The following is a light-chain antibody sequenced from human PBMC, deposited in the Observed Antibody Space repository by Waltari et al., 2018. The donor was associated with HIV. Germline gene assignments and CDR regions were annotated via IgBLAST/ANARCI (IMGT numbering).Light chain of an antibody. Sequence: DIVMTQSPDSLTVSLGERATINCKSSQSFLYGSSNKNSLAWYQQKPGQPPKLLIYWASTREPGVPDRFSGSGSGTVFTLTISSLQAEDVAVYYCQQYYNTPYTFGQGTKLEIK. CDR3: QQYYNTPYT. CDR2: WAS. V-gene: IGKV4-1*01. CDR1: QSFLYGSSNKNS. J-gene: IGKJ2*01.